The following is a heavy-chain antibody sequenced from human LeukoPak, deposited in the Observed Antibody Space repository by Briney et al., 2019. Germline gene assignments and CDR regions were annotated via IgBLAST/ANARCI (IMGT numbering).Heavy chain of an antibody. D-gene: IGHD1-1*01. V-gene: IGHV3-33*06. CDR3: AKTLHGYEHGGGAFDP. J-gene: IGHJ5*02. Sequence: GRSLRLSCAASGFTFSSYGMHWVRQAPGKGLEWVAVIWYDGSNKYYVDSVKGRFTISRDNSKNTLYLQMNSLRAEDTAVYYCAKTLHGYEHGGGAFDPWGQGTLVTVSS. CDR1: GFTFSSYG. CDR2: IWYDGSNK.